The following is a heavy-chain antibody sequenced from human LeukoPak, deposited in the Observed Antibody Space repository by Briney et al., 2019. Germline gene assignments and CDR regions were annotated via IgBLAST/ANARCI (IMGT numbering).Heavy chain of an antibody. CDR1: GGSISSYY. CDR3: ARNVDTAMVLDY. D-gene: IGHD5-18*01. CDR2: IYYSGST. Sequence: KSSETLSLTCTVSGGSISSYYWSWLRQPPGKGLEWIGYIYYSGSTNYNPSLKSRVTISVDTSKNQFSLKLSSVTAADTAVYYCARNVDTAMVLDYWGQGTLVTVSS. V-gene: IGHV4-59*08. J-gene: IGHJ4*02.